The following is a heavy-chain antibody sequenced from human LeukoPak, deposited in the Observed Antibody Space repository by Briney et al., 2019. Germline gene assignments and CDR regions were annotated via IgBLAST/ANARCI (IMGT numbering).Heavy chain of an antibody. CDR2: IDFGGTT. CDR1: GFTVSSNY. V-gene: IGHV3-53*01. Sequence: PGRSLRLSCAASGFTVSSNYMTWVRQAPGQGLEWVSVIDFGGTTYYADSVKGRFTISRDNSKNTVYLQMNSLRVEDTAVYYCARGDGVYVYWGQGTLVTVSS. J-gene: IGHJ4*02. CDR3: ARGDGVYVY. D-gene: IGHD5/OR15-5a*01.